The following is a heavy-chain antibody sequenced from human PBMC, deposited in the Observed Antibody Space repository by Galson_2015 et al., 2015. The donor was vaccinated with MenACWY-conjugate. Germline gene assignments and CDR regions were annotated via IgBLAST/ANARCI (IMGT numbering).Heavy chain of an antibody. V-gene: IGHV3-48*03. J-gene: IGHJ6*03. Sequence: SLRLSCAASGFTFTGYEFNWVRQAPGKGLEWLSYISKSGSPINYADSVKGRFTISRDNIKKSLFLEMNSLRAGDTGVYYCARVGTWIHQYVYYMDVWGKGTTVTVSS. CDR2: ISKSGSPI. D-gene: IGHD5-18*01. CDR3: ARVGTWIHQYVYYMDV. CDR1: GFTFTGYE.